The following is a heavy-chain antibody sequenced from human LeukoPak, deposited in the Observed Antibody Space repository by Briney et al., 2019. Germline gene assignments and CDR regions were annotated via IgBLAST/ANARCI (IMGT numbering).Heavy chain of an antibody. CDR1: GGTISSSSYY. CDR2: IYYSGTT. D-gene: IGHD1-26*01. J-gene: IGHJ4*02. Sequence: SETLSLTCKVSGGTISSSSYYWGWNRQSPGKGLEWIGSIYYSGTTYYNPSLKTRVTIFVDTSKNQFSLKLSSVTAADTAVYYCARLVGAATDPFDYWGQGTLVTVSS. CDR3: ARLVGAATDPFDY. V-gene: IGHV4-39*01.